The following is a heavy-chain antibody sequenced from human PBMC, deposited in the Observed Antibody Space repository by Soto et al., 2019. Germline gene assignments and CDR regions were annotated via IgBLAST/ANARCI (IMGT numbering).Heavy chain of an antibody. J-gene: IGHJ5*02. CDR3: VRDSLMRTS. Sequence: LRLSCAGSGFTFSSYMMNWVRQATGKGLEWVAYISTGSSYIYYADALKGRFTISRDDAKTSVYLQMNSLRDEDTGVYYCVRDSLMRTSWGQGTRVTVSS. V-gene: IGHV3-21*01. D-gene: IGHD2-8*01. CDR1: GFTFSSYM. CDR2: ISTGSSYI.